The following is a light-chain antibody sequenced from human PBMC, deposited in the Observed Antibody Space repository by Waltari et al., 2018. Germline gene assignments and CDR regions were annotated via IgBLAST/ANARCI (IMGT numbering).Light chain of an antibody. CDR3: QHYNNRPPIT. Sequence: IVMTQSPATLSVSPGESATLSCRASQSVSSNLAWYQHKPGPAPRLLIYGASTRATGIAARFSGSGSGTEFTLTISSLQSEDFAVYYCQHYNNRPPITFGQGTRLEIK. CDR2: GAS. J-gene: IGKJ5*01. V-gene: IGKV3-15*01. CDR1: QSVSSN.